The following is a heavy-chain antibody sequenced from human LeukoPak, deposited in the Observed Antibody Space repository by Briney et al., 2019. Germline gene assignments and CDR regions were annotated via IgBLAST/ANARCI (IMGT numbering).Heavy chain of an antibody. CDR3: ARRNEATRRGSWFDP. Sequence: SGPTLVRPTQTLTLTCTFSGFSLSTSVVGVGWVRQPPGKALEWLALIYWNDDKQYSPSLKSRPTITKDTSKNQVILTMANMDPVDTATYYCARRNEATRRGSWFDPWGQGTLVTVSS. CDR2: IYWNDDK. V-gene: IGHV2-5*01. D-gene: IGHD6-6*01. CDR1: GFSLSTSVVG. J-gene: IGHJ5*02.